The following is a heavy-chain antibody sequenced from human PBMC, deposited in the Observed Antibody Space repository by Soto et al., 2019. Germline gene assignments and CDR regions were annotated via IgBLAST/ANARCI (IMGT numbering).Heavy chain of an antibody. Sequence: PGESLKISCEGSGYNVNTYWIGWVRQMPGKGLEWMALIYPGDSDTRYSPSFEGQVTLSVDRSISTAYLQWSSLKASDTAIYYCATSTVSYVDIVSSTTRGYFDHWGQGTLVTVSS. CDR1: GYNVNTYW. CDR3: ATSTVSYVDIVSSTTRGYFDH. J-gene: IGHJ4*02. D-gene: IGHD5-12*01. CDR2: IYPGDSDT. V-gene: IGHV5-51*01.